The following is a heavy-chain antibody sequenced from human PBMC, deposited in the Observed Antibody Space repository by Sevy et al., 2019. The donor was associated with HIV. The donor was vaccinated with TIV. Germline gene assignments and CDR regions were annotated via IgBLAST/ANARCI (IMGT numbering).Heavy chain of an antibody. CDR2: ISYDGSNQ. CDR3: ARFPPERAFDI. CDR1: GLAFSSYA. J-gene: IGHJ3*02. V-gene: IGHV3-30*04. Sequence: GGSLRLSCVASGLAFSSYAMHWVRQAPDKGLEWVAVISYDGSNQDYADSVKGRFTISRDNSKNTLYLQMNSLRVEDTAVYYCARFPPERAFDIWGQGTMVTVSS.